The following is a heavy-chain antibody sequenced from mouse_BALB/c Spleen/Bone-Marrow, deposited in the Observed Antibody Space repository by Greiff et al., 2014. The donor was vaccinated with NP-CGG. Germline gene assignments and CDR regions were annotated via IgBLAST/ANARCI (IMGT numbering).Heavy chain of an antibody. V-gene: IGHV5-15*02. CDR3: ARETTRGAMDY. CDR1: GFTFSDYG. J-gene: IGHJ4*01. CDR2: ISHVAYSI. D-gene: IGHD2-1*01. Sequence: DVQLLQSGAALVQPGASGKLSCAASGFTFSDYGMAWVRQGPGQGPEWVGWISHVAYSIYYTDTVKGRFTISRENAKNTLYLEMSSLRSEAAAMYYCARETTRGAMDYWGQGTPVTVSS.